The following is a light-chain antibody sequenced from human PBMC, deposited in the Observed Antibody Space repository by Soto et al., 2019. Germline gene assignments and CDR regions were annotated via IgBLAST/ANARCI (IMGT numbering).Light chain of an antibody. CDR2: DVS. CDR1: SSDVGGYNY. Sequence: SALTQPRSVSGSPGQSVTISCTGTSSDVGGYNYVSWYEQHPGKAPKLMIYDVSKRPSGVPDRFSGSKSGNTASLTISGLQAEDEADYYCCSYAGSYSYV. V-gene: IGLV2-11*01. J-gene: IGLJ1*01. CDR3: CSYAGSYSYV.